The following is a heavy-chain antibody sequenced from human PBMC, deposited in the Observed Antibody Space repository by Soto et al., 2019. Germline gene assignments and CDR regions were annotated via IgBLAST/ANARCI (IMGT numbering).Heavy chain of an antibody. V-gene: IGHV4-59*01. CDR1: GGSISSYY. CDR2: IYYSGST. Sequence: LSLTCTVSGGSISSYYWSWIRQPPGKGLEWIGYIYYSGSTNYNPYLKSRVTISVDTSKNQFSLKLSSATAADTAVHYCARGLLTYYYFWSGYYGREFDYWGQGTLVTVSS. J-gene: IGHJ4*02. D-gene: IGHD3-3*01. CDR3: ARGLLTYYYFWSGYYGREFDY.